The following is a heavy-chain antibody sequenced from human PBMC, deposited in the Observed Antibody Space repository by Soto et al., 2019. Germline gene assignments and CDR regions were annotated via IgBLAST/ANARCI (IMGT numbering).Heavy chain of an antibody. CDR1: GFTFSSYA. CDR3: ARDPIRFRYYYGSGSYYKGYYFDY. V-gene: IGHV3-30-3*01. D-gene: IGHD3-10*01. CDR2: ISYDGSNK. J-gene: IGHJ4*02. Sequence: GGSLRLSCAASGFTFSSYAMHWVRQAPGKGLEWVAVISYDGSNKYYADSVKGRFTISRDNSKNTLYLQMNSLRAEDTAVYYCARDPIRFRYYYGSGSYYKGYYFDYWGQGTLVTVSS.